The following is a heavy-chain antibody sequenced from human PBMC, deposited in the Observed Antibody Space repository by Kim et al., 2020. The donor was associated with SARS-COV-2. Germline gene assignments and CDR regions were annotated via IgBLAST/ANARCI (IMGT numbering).Heavy chain of an antibody. D-gene: IGHD5-12*01. CDR2: INTNTGNP. CDR3: ARSWHSGYDLPADY. CDR1: GYTFTSYA. V-gene: IGHV7-4-1*02. J-gene: IGHJ4*02. Sequence: ASVKVSCKASGYTFTSYAMNWVRQAPGQGLEWMGWINTNTGNPTYAQGFTGRFVFSLDTSVSTAYLQISSLKAEDTAVYYCARSWHSGYDLPADYWGQGTLVTVSS.